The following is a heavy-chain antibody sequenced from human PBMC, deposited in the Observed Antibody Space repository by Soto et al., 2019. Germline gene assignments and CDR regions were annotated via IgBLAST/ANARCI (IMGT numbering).Heavy chain of an antibody. D-gene: IGHD1-20*01. J-gene: IGHJ6*02. CDR3: ARIMGVYKWNDVQTRGMDV. V-gene: IGHV3-23*01. CDR1: GFRLTSYA. Sequence: EVQLLESGGGLVQPGGSLRLSCAPSGFRLTSYAMNWVRQAPGKGLEWVSGISGSGSRTYNADSVKGRFTIYRDKSKNTLYLQMSSLRAEDTAIYYCARIMGVYKWNDVQTRGMDVWGQGTTVTVSS. CDR2: ISGSGSRT.